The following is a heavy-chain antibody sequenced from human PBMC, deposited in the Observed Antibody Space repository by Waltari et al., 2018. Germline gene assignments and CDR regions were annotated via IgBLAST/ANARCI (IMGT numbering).Heavy chain of an antibody. J-gene: IGHJ2*01. D-gene: IGHD4-17*01. V-gene: IGHV4-38-2*01. CDR1: GYSISSGYY. CDR3: ARRGQDWREGGARAYGDYVNWYFDL. Sequence: QVQLQESGPGLVKPSETLSLTCAVSGYSISSGYYWGWIRQPPGKGLEWVGSIYHSGSTYYNPSLKSRVTISVDTSKNQFSLKLSSVTAADTAVYYCARRGQDWREGGARAYGDYVNWYFDLWGRGTLVTVSS. CDR2: IYHSGST.